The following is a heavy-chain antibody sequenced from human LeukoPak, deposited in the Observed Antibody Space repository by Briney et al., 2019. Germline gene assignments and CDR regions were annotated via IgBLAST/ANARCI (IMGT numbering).Heavy chain of an antibody. D-gene: IGHD1-26*01. CDR3: ARRGRREPWGY. CDR1: GGSISSGSYY. Sequence: NTSETLSLTCTVSGGSISSGSYYWSWIRQPAGKGLEWIGRIYTSGSTNYNPSLKSRVTISVDTSKNQFSLKLSSVTAADTAVYYCARRGRREPWGYWGQGTLVTVSS. CDR2: IYTSGST. J-gene: IGHJ4*02. V-gene: IGHV4-61*02.